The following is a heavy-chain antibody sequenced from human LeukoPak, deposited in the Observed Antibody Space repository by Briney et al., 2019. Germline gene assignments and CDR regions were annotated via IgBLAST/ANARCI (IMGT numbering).Heavy chain of an antibody. J-gene: IGHJ4*02. V-gene: IGHV3-30*18. D-gene: IGHD3-22*01. CDR1: GFTFSYYG. Sequence: GGSLRLSCAASGFTFSYYGMHWVRQAPGKGLEWVALISYDGSSKFYADSVKGRFTISRDNSKNTLYLQMNSLRAEDTAVYYCAKDRYYYDSSGYFFDYWGQGTLVTVSS. CDR2: ISYDGSSK. CDR3: AKDRYYYDSSGYFFDY.